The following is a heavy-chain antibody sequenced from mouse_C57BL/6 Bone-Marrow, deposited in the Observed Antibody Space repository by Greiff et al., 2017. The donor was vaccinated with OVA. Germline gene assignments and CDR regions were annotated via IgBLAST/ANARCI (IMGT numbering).Heavy chain of an antibody. Sequence: VNLVEPGAELARPGASVKLSCKASGYTFTSYGISWVKQRTGQGLEWIGEIYPRSGNTSYNEKFKGKATLTADKSSSTAYMELRSLTSEDTAVYFGARSATVVEGDYWGRGTTLTVTS. CDR1: GYTFTSYG. CDR3: ARSATVVEGDY. CDR2: IYPRSGNT. D-gene: IGHD1-1*01. V-gene: IGHV1-81*01. J-gene: IGHJ2*01.